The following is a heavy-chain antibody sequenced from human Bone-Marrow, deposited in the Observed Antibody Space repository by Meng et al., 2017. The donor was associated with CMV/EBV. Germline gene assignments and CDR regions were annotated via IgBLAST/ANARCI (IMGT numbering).Heavy chain of an antibody. CDR1: GGSISSYY. D-gene: IGHD5-18*01. CDR2: IYYSGST. Sequence: QVQLQESGPGLVKPSETLSLTCTVSGGSISSYYWSWIRQPPGKGLEWIGYIYYSGSTNYNPSLKSRVTISVDTSKNQFSLKLSSVTAADTAVYYCARVGYSYGFRYWGQGTLVTVSS. V-gene: IGHV4-59*12. J-gene: IGHJ4*02. CDR3: ARVGYSYGFRY.